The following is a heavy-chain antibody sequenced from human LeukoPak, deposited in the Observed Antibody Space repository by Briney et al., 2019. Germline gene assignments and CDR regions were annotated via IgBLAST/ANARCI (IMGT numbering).Heavy chain of an antibody. CDR3: ARDTSRGFDP. Sequence: GGSLRLSCAASGFTFSSYSMNWVRQVPGKGLEWVANIKDDGSQKYYVDSVKGRFTVSRDNGKKSLYLQMNGLRGEDTAVYYCARDTSRGFDPWGQGTLVTVSS. D-gene: IGHD6-13*01. CDR1: GFTFSSYS. J-gene: IGHJ5*02. CDR2: IKDDGSQK. V-gene: IGHV3-7*01.